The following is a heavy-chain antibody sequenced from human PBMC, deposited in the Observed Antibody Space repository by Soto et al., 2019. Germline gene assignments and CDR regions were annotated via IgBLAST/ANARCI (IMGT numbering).Heavy chain of an antibody. CDR1: GDSMTSSNW. CDR3: ARSEATALDY. V-gene: IGHV4-4*02. J-gene: IGHJ4*02. CDR2: AHHSGRT. Sequence: LSLTCTVSGDSMTSSNWWNWVRQPPGKGLEWIGEAHHSGRTNYNPSLRSRVTISVDKSQNHFSLQLTSVTAADTAVYYCARSEATALDYWGQGTLVTVSS.